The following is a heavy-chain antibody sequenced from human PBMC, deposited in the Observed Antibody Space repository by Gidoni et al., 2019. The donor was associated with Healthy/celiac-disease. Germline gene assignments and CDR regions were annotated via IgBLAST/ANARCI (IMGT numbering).Heavy chain of an antibody. CDR1: GYSFTSYW. CDR2: IYPGDSDT. D-gene: IGHD6-13*01. J-gene: IGHJ4*02. CDR3: ARGGASTSYYSSSWPRAFDY. Sequence: EVQLVQSGAAVKKPGASLKIYCKGSGYSFTSYWIVWVRQMPGKGLEWMGIIYPGDSDTRYSPAFQGKVTIAADKAISTAYLQWSSLKASDTAMYYGARGGASTSYYSSSWPRAFDYWGQGTLVTVSS. V-gene: IGHV5-51*01.